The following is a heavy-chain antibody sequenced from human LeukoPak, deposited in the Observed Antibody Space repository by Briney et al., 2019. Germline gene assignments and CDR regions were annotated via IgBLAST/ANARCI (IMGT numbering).Heavy chain of an antibody. CDR3: ARLGASLVWDSGSFPDS. CDR1: GVYFGRSGYY. V-gene: IGHV4-39*01. J-gene: IGHJ4*02. D-gene: IGHD3-10*01. CDR2: IFYTGNR. Sequence: SETLSLTCLLSGVYFGRSGYYWGSIRQPPGKGLEWIGSIFYTGNRYSNPSLHSRVTISADTSKNQFSLKLQFVTAADTAVYYCARLGASLVWDSGSFPDSWGQGTLVTVTS.